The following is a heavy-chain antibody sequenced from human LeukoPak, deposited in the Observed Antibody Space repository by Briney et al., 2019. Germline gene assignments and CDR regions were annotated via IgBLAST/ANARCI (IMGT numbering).Heavy chain of an antibody. Sequence: GESLQISCKGSGYSFTSYWIGWVRQMPGKGLEWMGIIYPGDSDTRYSPSFQGQVTISADKSISTAYLQWSSLKASDTAMYYCGVVVTATDAFDIWGQGTMVTGSS. J-gene: IGHJ3*02. CDR3: GVVVTATDAFDI. CDR2: IYPGDSDT. V-gene: IGHV5-51*01. CDR1: GYSFTSYW. D-gene: IGHD2-21*02.